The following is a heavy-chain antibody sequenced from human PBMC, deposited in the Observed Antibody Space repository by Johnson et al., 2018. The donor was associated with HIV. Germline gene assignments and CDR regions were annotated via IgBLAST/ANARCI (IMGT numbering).Heavy chain of an antibody. CDR2: IYSGGDT. Sequence: VQLVESGGGLVQPGGSLRLSCAASGFTVSSNYMSWVRQAPGKGLEWVSVIYSGGDTHYADSVKGRFTISRDDSKNTLYLQMSSLRAEDTAVYYCAKGQYSSSRRADAFDIWGQGTMVTVSS. D-gene: IGHD6-6*01. CDR3: AKGQYSSSRRADAFDI. CDR1: GFTVSSNY. J-gene: IGHJ3*02. V-gene: IGHV3-66*01.